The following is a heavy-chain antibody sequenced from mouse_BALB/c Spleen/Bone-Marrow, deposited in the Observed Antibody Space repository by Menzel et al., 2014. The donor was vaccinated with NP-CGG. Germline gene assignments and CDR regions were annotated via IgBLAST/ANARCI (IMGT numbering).Heavy chain of an antibody. CDR2: INPGTGDT. J-gene: IGHJ1*01. V-gene: IGHV1-54*01. D-gene: IGHD1-1*01. CDR1: GYAFTNYL. CDR3: ARRYYVRWYFDV. Sequence: VMLVESGAELVRPGTSVKVSCKASGYAFTNYLIEWVKQRPGQGLEWIGVINPGTGDTNYNEKFKGKATLTADKSSNTAYMQFSSLTSDDSAVYFCARRYYVRWYFDVWGAGTTVTVSS.